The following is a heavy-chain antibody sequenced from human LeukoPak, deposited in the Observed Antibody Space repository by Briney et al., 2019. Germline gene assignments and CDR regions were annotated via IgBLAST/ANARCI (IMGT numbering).Heavy chain of an antibody. CDR2: IRSKANSYAT. V-gene: IGHV3-73*01. Sequence: PGGSLRLSCAASGFTFSGSAMHWVRQASAKGLEWVGRIRSKANSYATAYAASVKGRFTISRDDSKNTAYLQMNSLKTEDTAVYYCTVAGDFDYWGQGSLVTVSS. J-gene: IGHJ4*02. CDR1: GFTFSGSA. D-gene: IGHD6-19*01. CDR3: TVAGDFDY.